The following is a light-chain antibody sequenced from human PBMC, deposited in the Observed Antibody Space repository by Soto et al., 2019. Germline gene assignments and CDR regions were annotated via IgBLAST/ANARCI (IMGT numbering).Light chain of an antibody. CDR3: QQYNRYPIT. J-gene: IGKJ5*01. CDR2: KAS. V-gene: IGKV1-5*03. CDR1: QSISSW. Sequence: DIQMTQSPSTLSASVGDRVTITCRARQSISSWLAWFQQKPGKAPKLLLYKASSLESGVPSRFSGSGSGTEFTLTISSLQPDDFATYYCQQYNRYPITFGQGTRLEIK.